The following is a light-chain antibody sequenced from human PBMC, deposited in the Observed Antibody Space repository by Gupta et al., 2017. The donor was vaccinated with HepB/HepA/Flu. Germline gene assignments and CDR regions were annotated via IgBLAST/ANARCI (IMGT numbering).Light chain of an antibody. V-gene: IGLV3-19*01. J-gene: IGLJ2*01. Sequence: SSELTQDPAVSVALGQTVRITCQGDSLRSYYASWYQQKPGQDPVLVIYGKNNRPSGIPDRFSGSSSGNKASLTITGAQAEDEADDYCNARDSSGNNVVVGGGTKLTVL. CDR1: SLRSYY. CDR3: NARDSSGNNVV. CDR2: GKN.